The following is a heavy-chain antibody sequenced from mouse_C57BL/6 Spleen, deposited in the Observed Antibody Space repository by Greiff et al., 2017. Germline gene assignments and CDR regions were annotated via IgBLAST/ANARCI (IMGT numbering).Heavy chain of an antibody. D-gene: IGHD2-10*02. CDR1: GFTFSDYG. CDR3: ARVPLDYYAMDY. V-gene: IGHV5-17*01. CDR2: ISSGSSTI. Sequence: EVKLMESGGGLVKPGGSLKLSCAASGFTFSDYGMHWVRQAPEKGLEWVAYISSGSSTIYYADTVKGRFTISRDNAKNTLFLQMTSLRSEDTAMYYCARVPLDYYAMDYWGQGTSVTVSS. J-gene: IGHJ4*01.